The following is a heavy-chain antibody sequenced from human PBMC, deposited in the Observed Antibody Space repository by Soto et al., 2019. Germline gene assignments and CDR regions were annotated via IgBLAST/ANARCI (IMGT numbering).Heavy chain of an antibody. CDR1: GFTFADYA. J-gene: IGHJ5*02. Sequence: EVQLLESGGDLVQPGGSLRLSCAASGFTFADYAMTWVRQAPGKGLEWVSAISGSGGSTYYADSVKGRFTISRDNSKNTLYLQMNSLRAEDTAVYYCAKGSPVVAAVDWFDPWGQGTLVTVSS. CDR3: AKGSPVVAAVDWFDP. D-gene: IGHD2-15*01. V-gene: IGHV3-23*01. CDR2: ISGSGGST.